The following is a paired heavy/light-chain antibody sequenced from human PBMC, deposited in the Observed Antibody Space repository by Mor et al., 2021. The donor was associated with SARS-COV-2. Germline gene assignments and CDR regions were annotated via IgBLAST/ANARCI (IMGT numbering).Light chain of an antibody. CDR2: WAS. V-gene: IGKV4-1*01. Sequence: DIVMTQSPDSLAVSLGERATITCRSSRSVLYNSNNKNYLTWFQQKPGQPPKLVIYWASTRASGVPDRFSGSGSATDFTLTISSLQAEDVAVYYCQQYYNTPWTFGQGTKVEV. CDR1: RSVLYNSNNKNY. J-gene: IGKJ1*01. CDR3: QQYYNTPWT.
Heavy chain of an antibody. J-gene: IGHJ4*02. V-gene: IGHV4-61*01. CDR2: HHYSGST. CDR3: VTDSGGRGTYQPIDH. Sequence: QVQLQESGPGLVKPSETLSLTCTVSGGSVSSGSYCCWIRQPPGKGLEWIGCHHYSGSTDYNPSLKSRVTISLATSKNQFSLKLSSVTAADTAIYYCVTDSGGRGTYQPIDHWGQGTLVTVSA. D-gene: IGHD1-26*01. CDR1: GGSVSSGSYC.